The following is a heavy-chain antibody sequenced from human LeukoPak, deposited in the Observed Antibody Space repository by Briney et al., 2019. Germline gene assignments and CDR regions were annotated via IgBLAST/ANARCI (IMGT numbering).Heavy chain of an antibody. CDR3: AREGGFYRPLDY. CDR2: ISPTGSI. Sequence: SETLSLTCTVSRGSITPHYWSWIRQPAGKGLDWIGRISPTGSINYNPSLNSRVTMSVDTSKNQLSLTLNSVTAADTAVYYCAREGGFYRPLDYSGQGTLVTVSS. CDR1: RGSITPHY. J-gene: IGHJ4*02. V-gene: IGHV4-4*07. D-gene: IGHD3-3*01.